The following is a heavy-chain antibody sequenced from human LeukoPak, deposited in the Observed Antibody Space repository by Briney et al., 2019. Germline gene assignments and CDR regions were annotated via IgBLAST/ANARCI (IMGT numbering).Heavy chain of an antibody. D-gene: IGHD3/OR15-3a*01. J-gene: IGHJ3*02. CDR1: GFTFTNYA. V-gene: IGHV3-23*01. CDR3: ASRTWTGAGYYAFDI. Sequence: GGSLRLSCAASGFTFTNYAVSWVRQAPGKGLEWVSAGGSGGGTYYADSVKGRFTISRDNSGNTLSLQMNSLRVDGTAVYYCASRTWTGAGYYAFDIWGQGTMVTVSS. CDR2: GGSGGGT.